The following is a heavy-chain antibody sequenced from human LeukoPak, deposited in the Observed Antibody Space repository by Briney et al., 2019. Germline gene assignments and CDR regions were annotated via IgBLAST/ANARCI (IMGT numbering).Heavy chain of an antibody. CDR2: IYTSGST. V-gene: IGHV4-4*07. CDR3: ARALVNYYDSSGWYFDL. CDR1: GGSISSYY. D-gene: IGHD3-22*01. J-gene: IGHJ2*01. Sequence: PSETLSLTCTVSGGSISSYYWSWIRQPAGKGLEWIGRIYTSGSTNYNPSLKSRVTMSVDTSKNQFSLKLSSVTAADTAVYCCARALVNYYDSSGWYFDLWGRGTLVTVSS.